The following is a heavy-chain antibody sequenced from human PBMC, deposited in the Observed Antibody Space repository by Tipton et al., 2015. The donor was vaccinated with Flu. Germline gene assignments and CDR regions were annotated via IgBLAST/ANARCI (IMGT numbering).Heavy chain of an antibody. CDR3: AGHAPGWLQSRTSDFDY. CDR2: INHSGST. J-gene: IGHJ4*02. V-gene: IGHV4-34*01. CDR1: GGSFSGYY. Sequence: TLSLTCAVYGGSFSGYYWSWIRQPPGKGPGGIGEINHSGSTNYNPSLKTLVTISVDTSKNQFSLKLSSVTAADTAVYYCAGHAPGWLQSRTSDFDYWGQGTLVTVSS. D-gene: IGHD5-24*01.